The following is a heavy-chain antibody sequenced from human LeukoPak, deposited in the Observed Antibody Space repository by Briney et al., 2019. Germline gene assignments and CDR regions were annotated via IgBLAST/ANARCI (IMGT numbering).Heavy chain of an antibody. CDR3: ASHYDSSGYYRN. CDR2: ISAYNGNT. D-gene: IGHD3-22*01. J-gene: IGHJ4*02. CDR1: GYTFTNYG. Sequence: ASVKVSCRASGYTFTNYGISWVRQAPGQGLEWMGWISAYNGNTNYAQKLQGRVTMTTDTSTSTAYMELRSLRSDDTAVYYCASHYDSSGYYRNWGQGTLVTVSS. V-gene: IGHV1-18*01.